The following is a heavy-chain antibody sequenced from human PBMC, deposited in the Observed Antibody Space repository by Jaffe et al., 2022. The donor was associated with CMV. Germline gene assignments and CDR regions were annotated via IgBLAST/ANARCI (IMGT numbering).Heavy chain of an antibody. CDR1: GYTFTGYY. CDR2: INPNSGGT. Sequence: QVQLVQSGAEVKKPGASVKVSCKASGYTFTGYYMHWVRQAPGQGLEWMGWINPNSGGTNYAQKFQGRVTMTRDTSISTAYMELSRLRSDDTAVYYCARGLMVYAPPSRGEFDPWGQGTLVTVSS. CDR3: ARGLMVYAPPSRGEFDP. D-gene: IGHD2-8*01. V-gene: IGHV1-2*02. J-gene: IGHJ5*02.